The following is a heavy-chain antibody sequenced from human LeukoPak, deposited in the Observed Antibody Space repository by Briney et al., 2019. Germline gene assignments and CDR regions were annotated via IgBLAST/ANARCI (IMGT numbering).Heavy chain of an antibody. V-gene: IGHV1-2*04. D-gene: IGHD3-3*01. CDR1: GYTFTGYY. CDR2: INPNSGGT. J-gene: IGHJ6*02. Sequence: ASVKVSCKASGYTFTGYYMHWVRQAPGQGLEWMGWINPNSGGTNYAQKFQGWVTMTRDTSISTAYMELSRLRSDDTAVYYCARGYQDDFWSGYYYYGMDVWGQGTTVTVSS. CDR3: ARGYQDDFWSGYYYYGMDV.